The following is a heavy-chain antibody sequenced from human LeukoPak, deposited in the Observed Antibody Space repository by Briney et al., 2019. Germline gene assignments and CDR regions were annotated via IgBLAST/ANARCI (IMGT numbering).Heavy chain of an antibody. CDR2: ISGSGGST. Sequence: GGSLRLSCAASGITFSNYAMSWVRQAPGKGLEWVSTISGSGGSTYYADSVKGRFTISRDNSKNTLYLQMNSLRAEDTAVYYCAKDLDSSGYFFNSWGQGTLVTVSS. CDR1: GITFSNYA. J-gene: IGHJ4*02. D-gene: IGHD6-19*01. V-gene: IGHV3-23*01. CDR3: AKDLDSSGYFFNS.